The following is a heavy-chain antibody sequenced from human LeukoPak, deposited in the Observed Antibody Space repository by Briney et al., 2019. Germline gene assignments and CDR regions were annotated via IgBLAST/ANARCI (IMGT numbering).Heavy chain of an antibody. J-gene: IGHJ4*02. V-gene: IGHV3-48*01. CDR3: ARGPSNRYCSSTSCHPPFFY. Sequence: PGGSLRLSCAASGFTFSSYSMNWVRQAPGKGLEWVSYISSSSSTIYYADSVKGRFTISRDNAKNSLYLQMNSLRAEDTAVYYCARGPSNRYCSSTSCHPPFFYWGQGTLVTVSS. CDR1: GFTFSSYS. CDR2: ISSSSSTI. D-gene: IGHD2-2*01.